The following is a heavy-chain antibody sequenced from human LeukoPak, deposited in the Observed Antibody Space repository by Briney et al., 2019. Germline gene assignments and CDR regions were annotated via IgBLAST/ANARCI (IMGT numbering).Heavy chain of an antibody. CDR3: ARHDYGANWFDP. Sequence: SETLSLTCAVYGGSFSGYYWSWIRQPPGKGLEWIGEINHSGSTYYNPSLKSRVTTSVDTSKNQFSLKLSSVTAADTAVYYCARHDYGANWFDPWGQGTLVTVSS. CDR2: INHSGST. J-gene: IGHJ5*02. CDR1: GGSFSGYY. D-gene: IGHD4-17*01. V-gene: IGHV4-34*01.